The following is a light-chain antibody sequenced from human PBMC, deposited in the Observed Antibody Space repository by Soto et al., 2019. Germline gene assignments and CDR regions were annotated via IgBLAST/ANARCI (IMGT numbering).Light chain of an antibody. Sequence: QPASVSGSPGQSITISCTGTSSDVGGYNYVSWYQQHPGKSPKLVIYDVSYRPSGVSNRFSGSKSGNTASLTISGLQAEDEADYYCSSYTSSSTLVFGGGTKLTVL. J-gene: IGLJ2*01. CDR2: DVS. CDR1: SSDVGGYNY. CDR3: SSYTSSSTLV. V-gene: IGLV2-14*01.